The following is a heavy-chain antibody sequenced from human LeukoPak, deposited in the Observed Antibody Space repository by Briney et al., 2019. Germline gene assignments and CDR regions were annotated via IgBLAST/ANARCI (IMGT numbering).Heavy chain of an antibody. D-gene: IGHD1-14*01. CDR3: SRVGTGTTRDY. Sequence: GGSLRLSCAVSGFTFSSNWMHWVRQAPGKGLVWFSHLSTDGSSTSYADSVKGRFTISRDNAKNTLYLQIKSLRAEDTAVYYCSRVGTGTTRDYWGQGTLVTVSS. CDR1: GFTFSSNW. V-gene: IGHV3-74*01. J-gene: IGHJ4*02. CDR2: LSTDGSST.